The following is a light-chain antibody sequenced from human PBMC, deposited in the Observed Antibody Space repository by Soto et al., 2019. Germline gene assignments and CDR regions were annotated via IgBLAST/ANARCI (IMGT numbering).Light chain of an antibody. CDR3: HQYDTAPRT. V-gene: IGKV1-39*01. CDR2: AAS. J-gene: IGKJ1*01. Sequence: DIQMTQSPSSLSASVVDRVTITCRASQSISSYLNWYQQKPGKAPKLLIYAASSLQSGVPSRFSGSGSGTDFTLTISRLEPEDFAVYYCHQYDTAPRTFGQGTKVDIK. CDR1: QSISSY.